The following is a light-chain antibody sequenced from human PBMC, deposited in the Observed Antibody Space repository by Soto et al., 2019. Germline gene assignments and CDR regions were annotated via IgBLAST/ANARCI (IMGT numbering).Light chain of an antibody. Sequence: DIQMTQSPSSLSASVGDRVTITCRASQTIGTYLNWYQHKPGKAPELLLYAGSTLQSGVPSGFVGSGSVTDFSLTISSLQPEDSATYYCQQSHSTPPTFGEGTKVEIK. CDR3: QQSHSTPPT. J-gene: IGKJ1*01. CDR2: AGS. V-gene: IGKV1-39*01. CDR1: QTIGTY.